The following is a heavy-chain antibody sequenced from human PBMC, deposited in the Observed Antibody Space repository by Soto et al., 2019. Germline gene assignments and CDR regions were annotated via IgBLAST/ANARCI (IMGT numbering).Heavy chain of an antibody. D-gene: IGHD2-15*01. CDR1: GGSINSSNHY. Sequence: QLQLQESGPGLVKPSETLSLTCTVSGGSINSSNHYWGWIRQPPGKGLEWIGSMYYSGSTHYNPSLKSRVTISVDTSKNQFSLKLSSVTAADTAVYYCAGLGYCSGGSCDYWGQGTLVTVSS. CDR3: AGLGYCSGGSCDY. J-gene: IGHJ4*02. CDR2: MYYSGST. V-gene: IGHV4-39*01.